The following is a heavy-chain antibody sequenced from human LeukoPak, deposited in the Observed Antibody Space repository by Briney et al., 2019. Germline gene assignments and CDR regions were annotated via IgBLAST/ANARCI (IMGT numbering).Heavy chain of an antibody. J-gene: IGHJ6*03. V-gene: IGHV4-34*01. CDR3: ARHPRGTYDSSGYRGYYYYMDV. D-gene: IGHD3-22*01. CDR2: INHSGST. CDR1: GGSFSGYY. Sequence: SETLSLTCAVYGGSFSGYYWSWIRQPPGKGLEWIGEINHSGSTNYNPSLKSRVTISVDTSKNQFSLKLSSVTAADTALYYCARHPRGTYDSSGYRGYYYYMDVWGKGTTVTVSS.